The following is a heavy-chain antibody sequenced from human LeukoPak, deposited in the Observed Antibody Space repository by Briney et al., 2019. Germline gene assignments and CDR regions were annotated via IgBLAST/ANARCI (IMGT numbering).Heavy chain of an antibody. CDR2: ISWNSGSI. V-gene: IGHV3-9*01. D-gene: IGHD6-13*01. CDR1: GFTFDDYA. J-gene: IGHJ4*02. CDR3: AKDGSPGPIAAAGLDY. Sequence: HPGRSLRLSCAASGFTFDDYAMHWVRQAPGKGLEWVSGISWNSGSIGYADSVKGRFTISRDNAKNSLFLQMNSLRAEDTAFYYCAKDGSPGPIAAAGLDYWGQGTLVTVSS.